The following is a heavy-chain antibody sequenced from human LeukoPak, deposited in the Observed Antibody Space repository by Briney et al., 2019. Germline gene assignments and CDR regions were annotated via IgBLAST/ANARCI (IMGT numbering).Heavy chain of an antibody. CDR2: ISGSGGST. CDR1: GFTFSSSA. J-gene: IGHJ4*02. CDR3: AKDPIAVAGTFDY. Sequence: TGGSLRLSCAASGFTFSSSAMSWVRQAPGKGLEWVSAISGSGGSTYYADSVKGRFTISRDNSKNTLYLQMNSLRAEDTAVYYCAKDPIAVAGTFDYWGQGTLVTVSS. V-gene: IGHV3-23*01. D-gene: IGHD6-19*01.